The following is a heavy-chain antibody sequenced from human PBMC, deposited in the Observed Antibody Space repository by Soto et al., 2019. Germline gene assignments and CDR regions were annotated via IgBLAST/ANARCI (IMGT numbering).Heavy chain of an antibody. D-gene: IGHD6-19*01. V-gene: IGHV4-30-4*01. Sequence: SETLSLTCTVSGGSIISGDYYWSWVRQPPGRGLEWIGYIYSRWTTYYNPSLKSRLSISIDTSKKHFSLKLSSVPAADTAVYYCARVNTVRWLAPAGFDSVGQGTLVTVSS. J-gene: IGHJ4*02. CDR3: ARVNTVRWLAPAGFDS. CDR2: IYSRWTT. CDR1: GGSIISGDYY.